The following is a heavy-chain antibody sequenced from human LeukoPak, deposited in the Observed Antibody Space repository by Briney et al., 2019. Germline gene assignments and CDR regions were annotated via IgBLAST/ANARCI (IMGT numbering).Heavy chain of an antibody. V-gene: IGHV6-1*01. Sequence: SQTLSLTFAISGDSVSSNSAAWNWIRQSPSRGLEWLGRTYYRSKWYNDYAVSVKSRITINPDTSKNQFSLQLNSVTPEDTAVYYCARGLFRITIFGVVIRDYFDYWGQGTLVTVSS. CDR3: ARGLFRITIFGVVIRDYFDY. D-gene: IGHD3-3*01. CDR2: TYYRSKWYN. J-gene: IGHJ4*02. CDR1: GDSVSSNSAA.